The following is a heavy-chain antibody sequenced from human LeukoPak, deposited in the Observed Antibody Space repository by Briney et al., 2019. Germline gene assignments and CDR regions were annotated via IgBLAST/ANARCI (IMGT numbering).Heavy chain of an antibody. D-gene: IGHD5-24*01. V-gene: IGHV1-46*01. J-gene: IGHJ3*02. CDR2: INPSGGST. CDR3: ARGGMDTMTRGAFDI. Sequence: GASVKVSCKASGYTFTIYYMHWVRQAPGQGLEWMGIINPSGGSTSYAQKFQGRVTMTRDTSTSTVYLELSSLRSEDTAVYYCARGGMDTMTRGAFDIWGQGTMVTVSS. CDR1: GYTFTIYY.